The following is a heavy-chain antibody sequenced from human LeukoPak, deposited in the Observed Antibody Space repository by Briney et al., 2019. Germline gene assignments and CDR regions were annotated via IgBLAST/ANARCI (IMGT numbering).Heavy chain of an antibody. CDR1: GFTFSSYW. Sequence: GGSLRLSCAASGFTFSSYWMSWVRQAPGKGLEWVANIEQDGSEKYYVASVKGRFTISRDNAKNSLYLQMNSLRAEDTAVYYCARDSGSHNPKYDYWGQGTLVTVSS. J-gene: IGHJ4*02. CDR3: ARDSGSHNPKYDY. CDR2: IEQDGSEK. V-gene: IGHV3-7*01. D-gene: IGHD1-14*01.